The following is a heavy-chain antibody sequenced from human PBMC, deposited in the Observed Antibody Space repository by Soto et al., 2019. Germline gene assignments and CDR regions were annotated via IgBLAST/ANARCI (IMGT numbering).Heavy chain of an antibody. CDR2: INPSNGGT. D-gene: IGHD3-22*01. CDR1: GYTFIDYY. Sequence: QVQLVQSGAEVKKPGASVKVSCKASGYTFIDYYIHWVRQAPGQGLEWMGWINPSNGGTKFAQKFQGSVTRTMDTSIGTAYMELITLQSDDTAVYYCARDGGSHYYDSRGCIVYWGQGALVTVSS. J-gene: IGHJ4*02. CDR3: ARDGGSHYYDSRGCIVY. V-gene: IGHV1-2*02.